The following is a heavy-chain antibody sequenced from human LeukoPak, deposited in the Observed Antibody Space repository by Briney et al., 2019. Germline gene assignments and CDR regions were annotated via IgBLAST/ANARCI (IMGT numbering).Heavy chain of an antibody. J-gene: IGHJ4*02. D-gene: IGHD3-9*01. CDR2: IYYSGST. Sequence: SETLSLTFPVPGGSISVGTYYWSWNRQPPGKGLEWIGYIYYSGSTYYHPSLKSRVTISVDTSKNQFSLKLSSVTAADTAVYYCARLGYDILTGHDYWGQGTLVTVSS. CDR1: GGSISVGTYY. CDR3: ARLGYDILTGHDY. V-gene: IGHV4-30-4*08.